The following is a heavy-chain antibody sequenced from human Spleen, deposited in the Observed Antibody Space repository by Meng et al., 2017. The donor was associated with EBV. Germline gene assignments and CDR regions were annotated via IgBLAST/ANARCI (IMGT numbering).Heavy chain of an antibody. CDR1: SVSISSGDNY. V-gene: IGHV4-30-4*01. J-gene: IGHJ4*02. CDR2: IFYSGHT. Sequence: SHALSLPRPGSSVSISSGDNYWSWIRQPPGKGLEWIGYIFYSGHTYHNPSLTSRVTISVDTSKNQFSLKLTSVTAADTAVYYCARDRSRGDPYFDYWGQGTLVTVSS. CDR3: ARDRSRGDPYFDY. D-gene: IGHD2-21*02.